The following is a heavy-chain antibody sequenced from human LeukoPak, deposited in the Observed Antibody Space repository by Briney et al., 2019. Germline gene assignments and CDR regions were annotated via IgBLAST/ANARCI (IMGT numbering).Heavy chain of an antibody. CDR2: INPSGGST. CDR3: AREFSRRAYYYYYMDV. Sequence: ASVKVSCNASGYTFTSYYMHWVRQAPGQGLEWMGIINPSGGSTSYAQKFQGRVTMTRDMSTSTVYMELSSLRSEDTAVYYCAREFSRRAYYYYYMDVWGKGTTVTVSS. D-gene: IGHD2/OR15-2a*01. J-gene: IGHJ6*03. V-gene: IGHV1-46*01. CDR1: GYTFTSYY.